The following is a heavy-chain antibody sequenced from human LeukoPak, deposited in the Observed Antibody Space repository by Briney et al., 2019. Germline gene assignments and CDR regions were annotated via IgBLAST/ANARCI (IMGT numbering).Heavy chain of an antibody. D-gene: IGHD6-19*01. J-gene: IGHJ4*02. V-gene: IGHV3-23*01. CDR3: VKSLAVPGSTDF. CDR1: GFTFTNSA. Sequence: PAGSLRLSCAAAGFTFTNSAVTWVRQAPGKGLELVSTISGGGGNTYYADSLKGRFTISRDNSENTLDLQMNSLRAQDTAVYYCVKSLAVPGSTDFWGQRTLVTVSS. CDR2: ISGGGGNT.